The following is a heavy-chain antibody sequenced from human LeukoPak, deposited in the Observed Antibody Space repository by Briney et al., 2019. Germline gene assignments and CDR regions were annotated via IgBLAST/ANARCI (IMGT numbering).Heavy chain of an antibody. CDR1: GITFSSFA. J-gene: IGHJ1*01. CDR3: AKDGGALPSEYFQH. D-gene: IGHD3-16*01. Sequence: GGSLRLACAASGITFSSFAMSWVRQAPGKGLEWVSGVSGSGGSTYYGDSGKGRFTISRDNSKNTPYLQMNSRRAEATAVYYCAKDGGALPSEYFQHWGQGTLVTVSS. V-gene: IGHV3-23*01. CDR2: VSGSGGST.